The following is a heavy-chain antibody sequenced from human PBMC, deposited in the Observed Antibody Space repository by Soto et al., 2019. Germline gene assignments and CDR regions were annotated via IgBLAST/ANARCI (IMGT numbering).Heavy chain of an antibody. CDR1: GYSFTGYY. V-gene: IGHV1-2*02. CDR2: INPDSGAT. D-gene: IGHD2-8*02. CDR3: ARGDYGTGGYPFPYFDY. Sequence: HEQLVQSGAEVKRPGASLKVSCKASGYSFTGYYIHWVRQAPGQGLEWMGWINPDSGATNYAPNFQGRVTLTSETSISTASMDLTSLTSYDTAVYYCARGDYGTGGYPFPYFDYWGQGTLVIVSS. J-gene: IGHJ4*02.